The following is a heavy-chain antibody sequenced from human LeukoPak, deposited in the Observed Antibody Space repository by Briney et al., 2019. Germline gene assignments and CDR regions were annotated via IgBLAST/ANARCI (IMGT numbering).Heavy chain of an antibody. Sequence: PSETLSLTCTGSGGSISSYYWSWIRQPPGKGLEWIGYIYYSGSTNYNPSLKSRVTISVDTSKNQFSLKLSSVTAADTAVYYCASTYDSSGYYYRIWGQGTMVTVSS. CDR1: GGSISSYY. D-gene: IGHD3-22*01. V-gene: IGHV4-59*01. CDR3: ASTYDSSGYYYRI. CDR2: IYYSGST. J-gene: IGHJ3*02.